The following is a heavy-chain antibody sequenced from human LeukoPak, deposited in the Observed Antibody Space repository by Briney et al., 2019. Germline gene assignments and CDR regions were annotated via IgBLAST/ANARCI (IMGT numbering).Heavy chain of an antibody. CDR2: LSSSGGGT. Sequence: GGSLRLSCVASGFGFGRNGMSWVRQTPGKGLQWISSLSSSGGGTYYADSVNGRFTISRDNSKNILYLHMNSLTVEDSAVYYCAKHYADTSTYSYFDLWGQGTLVTVSS. CDR1: GFGFGRNG. V-gene: IGHV3-23*01. CDR3: AKHYADTSTYSYFDL. J-gene: IGHJ4*02. D-gene: IGHD2/OR15-2a*01.